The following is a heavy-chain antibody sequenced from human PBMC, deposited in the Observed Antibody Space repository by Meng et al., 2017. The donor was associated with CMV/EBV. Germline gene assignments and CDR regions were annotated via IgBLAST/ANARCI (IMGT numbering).Heavy chain of an antibody. J-gene: IGHJ4*02. Sequence: CEAYGGTFSSYAISWVRQAPGQGLEWMGGIIPIFGTANYAQKFQGRVTITTDESTSTAYMELSSLRSEDTAVYYCAIAARPHWDYFDYWGQGTLVTVSS. CDR2: IIPIFGTA. V-gene: IGHV1-69*05. D-gene: IGHD6-6*01. CDR1: GGTFSSYA. CDR3: AIAARPHWDYFDY.